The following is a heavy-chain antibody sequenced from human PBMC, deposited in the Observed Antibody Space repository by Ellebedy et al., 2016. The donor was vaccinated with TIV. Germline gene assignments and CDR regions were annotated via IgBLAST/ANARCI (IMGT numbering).Heavy chain of an antibody. D-gene: IGHD4-11*01. CDR3: ARAFYSNFGLDP. J-gene: IGHJ5*02. V-gene: IGHV5-51*01. CDR1: GYSFTIYW. CDR2: IYPGDSDT. Sequence: GESLKISCQASGYSFTIYWIAWVRQMPGKGLEWMGIIYPGDSDTRYSPSFQGQVTISADKSINTAYLQWSSLKASDTAMYYCARAFYSNFGLDPWGQGTLVTVSS.